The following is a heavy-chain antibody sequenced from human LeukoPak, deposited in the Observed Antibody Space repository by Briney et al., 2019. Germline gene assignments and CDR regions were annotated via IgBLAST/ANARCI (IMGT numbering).Heavy chain of an antibody. V-gene: IGHV1-69*13. CDR2: IIPIFGTA. CDR1: GGTFSSYA. J-gene: IGHJ6*03. CDR3: ARPDIVVVPAAIDAYYYYYYYMDV. Sequence: ASVKVSCKASGGTFSSYAISWVRQAPGQGLEWMGGIIPIFGTANYAQKFQGRVTITADESTSTAYMELSSLRSEDTAVYYCARPDIVVVPAAIDAYYYYYYYMDVWGKGTTVTVSS. D-gene: IGHD2-2*01.